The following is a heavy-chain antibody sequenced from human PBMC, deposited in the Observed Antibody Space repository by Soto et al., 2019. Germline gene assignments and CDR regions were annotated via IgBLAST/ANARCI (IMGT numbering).Heavy chain of an antibody. J-gene: IGHJ4*02. D-gene: IGHD2-21*01. V-gene: IGHV3-21*01. CDR2: ISSSSSFI. Sequence: DVQLLESGGGLVKPGGSLRLSCETSGFNFSDYSMSWVRQAPGEGLEWVSFISSSSSFIYNAESVEGRLSVSRDNARNLTSLEMSSLRVEVTAIYYCTTDCGSGAAMDSWCQGNLVAVSS. CDR1: GFNFSDYS. CDR3: TTDCGSGAAMDS.